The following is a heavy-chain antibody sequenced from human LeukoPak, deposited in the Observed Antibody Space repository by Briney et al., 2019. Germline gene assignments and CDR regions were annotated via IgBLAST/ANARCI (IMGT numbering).Heavy chain of an antibody. Sequence: GGSLRLSCAASGFTFSSYSMNWVRQAPGKGLEWVSYISSSSSSTIYYADSVKGRFTISRDNAKNSLYLQMNSLRAEDTAAYYCAKGLRGYRNFDYWGQGSLVTVSS. CDR3: AKGLRGYRNFDY. J-gene: IGHJ4*02. V-gene: IGHV3-48*04. CDR1: GFTFSSYS. CDR2: ISSSSSSTI. D-gene: IGHD5-12*01.